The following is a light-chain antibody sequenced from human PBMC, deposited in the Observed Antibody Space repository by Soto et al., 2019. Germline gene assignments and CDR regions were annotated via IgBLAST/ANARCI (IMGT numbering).Light chain of an antibody. CDR3: SSYAGSNTDVV. CDR1: SSDVGGYDY. Sequence: QSALTQPPSASGSPGQSVTISCTGTSSDVGGYDYDSWYQQHPGKAPKLMIYEVTKRASGVPDRFSGSKSGNTASLTVSGLQAEDEADYYCSSYAGSNTDVVFGGGTKLTVL. J-gene: IGLJ2*01. V-gene: IGLV2-8*01. CDR2: EVT.